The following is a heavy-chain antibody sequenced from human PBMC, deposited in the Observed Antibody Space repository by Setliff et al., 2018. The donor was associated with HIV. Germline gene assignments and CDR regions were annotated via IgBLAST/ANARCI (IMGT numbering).Heavy chain of an antibody. J-gene: IGHJ4*02. CDR1: GGSISNSRYY. CDR2: IYYSGST. Sequence: ASETLSLTCTVSGGSISNSRYYWSWIRQPPGKGLEWIGGIYYSGSTYYNPSLKSRVTISVDTSKNQFSLKLSSVPAADTAVYYCARLFSSSWYSYFDYWGQGTLVTVSS. CDR3: ARLFSSSWYSYFDY. D-gene: IGHD6-13*01. V-gene: IGHV4-39*01.